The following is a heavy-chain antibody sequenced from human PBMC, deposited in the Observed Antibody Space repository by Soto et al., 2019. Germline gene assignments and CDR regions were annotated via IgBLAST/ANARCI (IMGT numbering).Heavy chain of an antibody. V-gene: IGHV4-39*01. J-gene: IGHJ6*02. CDR1: GGSISSSSYY. CDR3: ARLGSSSLGGMDV. D-gene: IGHD6-6*01. CDR2: IYYSGST. Sequence: PSETLSLTCTVSGGSISSSSYYWGWIRQPPGKGLEWIGSIYYSGSTYYNPSLKSRVTISVDTSKNQFSLKLSSVTAADTAVYYCARLGSSSLGGMDVWGQGTTVTVSS.